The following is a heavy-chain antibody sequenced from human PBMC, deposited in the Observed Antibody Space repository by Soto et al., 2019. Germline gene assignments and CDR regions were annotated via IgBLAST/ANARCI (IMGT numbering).Heavy chain of an antibody. V-gene: IGHV3-23*01. J-gene: IGHJ4*02. Sequence: PVGSLRLSCAASGCTFSNYAMSWVRQAPGKGLEWVSAISCDSGSTYYGDSVKGRFTISRHNSKNSLYLQMNSLRADDPAVYYCAIPSGLTVTGPDYWGQGTLVTVSS. CDR1: GCTFSNYA. CDR3: AIPSGLTVTGPDY. CDR2: ISCDSGST. D-gene: IGHD6-19*01.